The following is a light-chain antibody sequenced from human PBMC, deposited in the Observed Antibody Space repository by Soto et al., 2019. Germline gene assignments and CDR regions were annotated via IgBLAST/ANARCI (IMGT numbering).Light chain of an antibody. CDR1: RSDVDSYNY. J-gene: IGLJ1*01. CDR2: EVS. CDR3: SSYISRSTHDA. V-gene: IGLV2-14*01. Sequence: QSALTQPASVSGSPGQSITISCTGTRSDVDSYNYVSWYQQHPGKAPKLMIYEVSYRPSGVSNRFSGSKSGNTASLTISGLQAEDDADYYCSSYISRSTHDAFGTGTKVTAL.